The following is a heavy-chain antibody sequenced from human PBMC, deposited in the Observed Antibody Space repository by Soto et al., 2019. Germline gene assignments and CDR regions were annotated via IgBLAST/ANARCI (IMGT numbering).Heavy chain of an antibody. CDR2: ISSTTNYI. V-gene: IGHV3-21*06. J-gene: IGHJ4*02. Sequence: GGSLRLSCAASGFTLTRYSMHWVRQAPGKGLEWDSSISSTTNYIYYGDSMKGRFTISRDNANNSLYLEMISLRAEDTAVYYCARESEDLTSNFDYWGQVTLVTVSS. CDR3: ARESEDLTSNFDY. CDR1: GFTLTRYS.